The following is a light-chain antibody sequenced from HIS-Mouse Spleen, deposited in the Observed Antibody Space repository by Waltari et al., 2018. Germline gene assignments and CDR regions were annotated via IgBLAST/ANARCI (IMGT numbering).Light chain of an antibody. J-gene: IGLJ1*01. CDR2: EGS. Sequence: QSALTHPPSVSVSPGQSITIPCTGTSSDVGRYHLVPWYQQHPGKAPKLMIYEGSKRPSGVSNRFSGSKSGNTASLTISGLQAEDEADYYCCSYAGSSTYVFGTGTKVTVL. V-gene: IGLV2-23*01. CDR1: SSDVGRYHL. CDR3: CSYAGSSTYV.